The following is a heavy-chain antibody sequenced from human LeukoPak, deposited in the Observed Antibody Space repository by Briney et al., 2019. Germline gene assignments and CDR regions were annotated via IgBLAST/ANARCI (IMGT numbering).Heavy chain of an antibody. J-gene: IGHJ5*02. CDR3: ARRRSDLNWFDP. Sequence: GGSLRLSCTTSKFNFNNYGMTWVRQAPGKGLEWVSSISGSGGSTQYAPSVQGRFTISRDNSKNTLYLQMNSLRAEDTAVYYCARRRSDLNWFDPWGQGAQVTVSS. D-gene: IGHD1-26*01. CDR1: KFNFNNYG. CDR2: ISGSGGST. V-gene: IGHV3-23*01.